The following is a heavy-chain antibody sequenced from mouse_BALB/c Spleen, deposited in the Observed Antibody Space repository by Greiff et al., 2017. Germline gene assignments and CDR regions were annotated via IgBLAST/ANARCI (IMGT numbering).Heavy chain of an antibody. Sequence: DVQLVESGAELVKPGASVKLSCTASGFNIKDTYMHWVKQRPEQGLEWIGRIDPANGNTKYDPKFQGKATITADTSSNTAYLQLSSLTSEDTAVYYCARSGIYYGNYNWFAYWGQGTLVTVSA. V-gene: IGHV14-3*02. J-gene: IGHJ3*01. CDR2: IDPANGNT. CDR3: ARSGIYYGNYNWFAY. D-gene: IGHD2-1*01. CDR1: GFNIKDTY.